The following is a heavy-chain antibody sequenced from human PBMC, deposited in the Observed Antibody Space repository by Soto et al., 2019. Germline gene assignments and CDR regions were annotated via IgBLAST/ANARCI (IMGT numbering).Heavy chain of an antibody. J-gene: IGHJ5*02. Sequence: SETLSLTCTVSGASISSYYWSWIRQSPGKGLEWIGYIFHSGSTHYNPSLKSPVNISIDTSKNQFSLNLKSLTAADTALYYCAGARLVPGDPWFDRGGQGTLVTASS. D-gene: IGHD3-10*01. CDR3: AGARLVPGDPWFDR. CDR2: IFHSGST. CDR1: GASISSYY. V-gene: IGHV4-59*01.